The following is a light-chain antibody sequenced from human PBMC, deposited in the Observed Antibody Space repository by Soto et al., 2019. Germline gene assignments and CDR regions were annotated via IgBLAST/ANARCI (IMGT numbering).Light chain of an antibody. V-gene: IGKV3-11*01. Sequence: EIVLTQSPATLSSSPGDRVTLSCRASQYINTSLAWYQHRPGQAPRLLIYQTSIRAAGIPARFSASGTGTDFTLTISDVQPEDFAVYYCHQRQSWPRTFGQGTKVDI. J-gene: IGKJ1*01. CDR2: QTS. CDR1: QYINTS. CDR3: HQRQSWPRT.